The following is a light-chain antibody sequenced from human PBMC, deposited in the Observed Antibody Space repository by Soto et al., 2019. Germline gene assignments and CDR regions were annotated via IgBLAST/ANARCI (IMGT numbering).Light chain of an antibody. Sequence: DIQMTQSPSSLSASVGDRVTITCRASQSISSYLNWYQQKPWKAPNLLIYAASTLQSGVPSRFSGSGSGTDVTLTIRSLQPEDFATYYCQQSYTTPLTFGGGTKVEIK. CDR1: QSISSY. CDR3: QQSYTTPLT. J-gene: IGKJ4*01. V-gene: IGKV1-39*01. CDR2: AAS.